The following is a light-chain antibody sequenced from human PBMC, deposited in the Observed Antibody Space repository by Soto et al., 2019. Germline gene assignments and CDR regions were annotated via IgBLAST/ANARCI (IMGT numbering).Light chain of an antibody. J-gene: IGLJ2*01. CDR3: AAWDDSLHGPV. Sequence: QSVLTQPPSASGTPGQGVTICCSGGSSNIGSSTVNWYQQLPGTAPKLLVYTNNKRPSGVPDRFSGSKSGTSASLAISGLQSEDEADYYCAAWDDSLHGPVFGGGTKLTVL. CDR1: SSNIGSST. V-gene: IGLV1-44*01. CDR2: TNN.